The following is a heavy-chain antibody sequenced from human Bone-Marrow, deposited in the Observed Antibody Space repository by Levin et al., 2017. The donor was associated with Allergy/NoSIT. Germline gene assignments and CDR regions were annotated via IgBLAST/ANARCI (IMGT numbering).Heavy chain of an antibody. CDR1: GYSFTHYA. CDR3: AREVIPRGSSRQWLPLDWSDP. D-gene: IGHD5-12*01. Sequence: ASVKVSCKASGYSFTHYAIHWVRQAPGQRLEWMGWINPVNGNTKYSQNFQGRVTITKDTSASTVYVELSSLRSEDTAVYYSAREVIPRGSSRQWLPLDWSDPWGQGTLVTVSS. CDR2: INPVNGNT. V-gene: IGHV1-3*01. J-gene: IGHJ5*02.